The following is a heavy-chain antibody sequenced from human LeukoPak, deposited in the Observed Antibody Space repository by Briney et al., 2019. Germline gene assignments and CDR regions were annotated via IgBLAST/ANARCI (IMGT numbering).Heavy chain of an antibody. CDR3: ARDNHYYDSKGDFDY. D-gene: IGHD3-22*01. J-gene: IGHJ4*02. CDR1: GYTFTGYY. Sequence: GASVKVSCKASGYTFTGYYMHWVRQAPGQGLEWMGWINPNSGGTNYAQKFQGRVTMTRDTSISTAYMELSRLRSDDTAVYYCARDNHYYDSKGDFDYWGQGTLVTVSS. CDR2: INPNSGGT. V-gene: IGHV1-2*02.